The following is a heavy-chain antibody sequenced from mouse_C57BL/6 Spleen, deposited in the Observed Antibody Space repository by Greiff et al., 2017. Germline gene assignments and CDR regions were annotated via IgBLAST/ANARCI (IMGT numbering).Heavy chain of an antibody. CDR1: GYTLTSYW. V-gene: IGHV1-69*01. J-gene: IGHJ2*01. CDR2: IDPSDSYT. CDR3: ARGDDY. Sequence: VPLQQSGAELVLPCASVKLSCKSSGYTLTSYWMRWVSHRPGQGLAWIGEIDPSDSYTNYNQKFKGKSTLTVDKSSSTAYMQLRSLTTEDSAVYYCARGDDYWGQGTTLTVSS.